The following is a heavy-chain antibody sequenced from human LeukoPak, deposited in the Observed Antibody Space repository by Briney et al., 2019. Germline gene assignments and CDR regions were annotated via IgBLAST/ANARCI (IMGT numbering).Heavy chain of an antibody. CDR1: GYTFTSYD. V-gene: IGHV1-8*01. CDR2: MNPNSGNT. D-gene: IGHD3-22*01. J-gene: IGHJ6*02. CDR3: ARVNYDSSGYYYDSLDV. Sequence: ASVKVSCKASGYTFTSYDINWVRQATGQGLEWMGWMNPNSGNTGYAQEIQGRVIMARNTSISTAYMELSSLRSQDTAIYYCARVNYDSSGYYYDSLDVWGQGTTVTVSS.